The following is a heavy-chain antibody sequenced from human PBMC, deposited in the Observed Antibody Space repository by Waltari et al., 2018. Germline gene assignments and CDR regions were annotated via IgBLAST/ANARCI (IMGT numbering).Heavy chain of an antibody. D-gene: IGHD3-3*01. J-gene: IGHJ4*02. Sequence: QVQLQESGPGLVKPSETLSLTCAVSGGSISSNYWSWIRQSPGKGLEWIGYIYGGSGSTSYNPSLKSRVTISTDTSKNQFSLKLSSVTAADTAVYYCARLGSTIFSLDVWGRGVLVTVSS. CDR1: GGSISSNY. V-gene: IGHV4-59*12. CDR2: IYGGSGST. CDR3: ARLGSTIFSLDV.